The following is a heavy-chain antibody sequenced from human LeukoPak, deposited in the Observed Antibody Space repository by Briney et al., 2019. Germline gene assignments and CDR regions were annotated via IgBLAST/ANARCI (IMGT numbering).Heavy chain of an antibody. V-gene: IGHV3-21*01. CDR1: GFAFSSYT. J-gene: IGHJ4*02. Sequence: GESLRLSCAASGFAFSSYTMNWVRQTPGKGLEWVSSTSYSRSISHADSVKGRFTISRDTARNSLYLQMNSLRADDTAVYYCARGVGIDYWGQGTLVT. CDR2: TSYSRSI. CDR3: ARGVGIDY.